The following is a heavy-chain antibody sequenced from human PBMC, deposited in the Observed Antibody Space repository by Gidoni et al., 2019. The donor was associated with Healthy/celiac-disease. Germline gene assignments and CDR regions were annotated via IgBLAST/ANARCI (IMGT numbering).Heavy chain of an antibody. J-gene: IGHJ4*02. V-gene: IGHV4-4*07. D-gene: IGHD6-19*01. Sequence: QVQLQESGPGLVKPSETLSLTCTVSGGSISSYYWSWIRQPAGKGLEWIGRIYTSGSTNYNPSLKSRVTMSVDTSKNQFALKLSSVTAADTAVYYCARGRVTGIAVAGYFDYWGQGTLVTVSS. CDR2: IYTSGST. CDR1: GGSISSYY. CDR3: ARGRVTGIAVAGYFDY.